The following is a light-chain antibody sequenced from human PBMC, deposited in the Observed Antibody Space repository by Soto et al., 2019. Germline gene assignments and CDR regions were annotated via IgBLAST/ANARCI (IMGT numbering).Light chain of an antibody. CDR1: QSISGY. CDR2: SAS. V-gene: IGKV1-39*01. Sequence: DIQMTQSPSSLSASVGDRVTITCRASQSISGYLSWYQQKPGKAPKLLIYSASSLQSGVPSRFSGSESGTDFTLTISSLQPEDFATYYCQQSYSAPTFGQGTRPEIK. J-gene: IGKJ5*01. CDR3: QQSYSAPT.